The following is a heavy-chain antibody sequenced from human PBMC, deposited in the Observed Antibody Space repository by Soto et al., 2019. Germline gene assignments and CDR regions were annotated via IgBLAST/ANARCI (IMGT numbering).Heavy chain of an antibody. J-gene: IGHJ4*02. V-gene: IGHV4-34*01. Sequence: SETLSLTCAVYGGSFSGYYWSWIRQPPGKGLEWIGEINHSGSTNYNPSLKSRVTISVDTSKNQFSLKLSSVTAADTAVYFCVRRHRLDIGAYYWGQGILVTVSS. CDR1: GGSFSGYY. CDR2: INHSGST. D-gene: IGHD3-10*01. CDR3: VRRHRLDIGAYY.